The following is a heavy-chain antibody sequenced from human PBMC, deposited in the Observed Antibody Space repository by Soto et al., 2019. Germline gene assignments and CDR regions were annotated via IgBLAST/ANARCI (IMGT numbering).Heavy chain of an antibody. Sequence: QVQLVESGGGGVQPGGSLSLSCAASGFTFSNYGMHWVRQAPGKGLEWVAVISYDGSNKYYADSVKGRFTISRDNSKNTLYLQMNSLTTEDTAVYYCARDWVWFGAHPIDYWGQGTLVTVSS. J-gene: IGHJ4*02. CDR2: ISYDGSNK. V-gene: IGHV3-30*03. CDR3: ARDWVWFGAHPIDY. D-gene: IGHD3-10*01. CDR1: GFTFSNYG.